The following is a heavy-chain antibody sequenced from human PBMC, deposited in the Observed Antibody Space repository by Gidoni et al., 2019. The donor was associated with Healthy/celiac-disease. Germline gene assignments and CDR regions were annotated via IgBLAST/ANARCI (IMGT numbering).Heavy chain of an antibody. CDR1: AFTFRRYG. D-gene: IGHD3-22*01. V-gene: IGHV3-33*01. CDR3: ARGGDYYDSSGYYSKGYYMDV. Sequence: QVQLVESGGGVVQPGRPLRRSCEASAFTFRRYGTHWVRPAPVKGWVWVAVIWHDGSNKSYADSVKGRFTISRDNSKNTLYLQMNSLRAEDTALYYCARGGDYYDSSGYYSKGYYMDVWGKGTTVTVSS. CDR2: IWHDGSNK. J-gene: IGHJ6*03.